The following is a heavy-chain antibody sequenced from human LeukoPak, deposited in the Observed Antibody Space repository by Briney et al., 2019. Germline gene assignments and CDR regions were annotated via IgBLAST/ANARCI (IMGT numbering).Heavy chain of an antibody. V-gene: IGHV3-23*01. CDR1: GFTFSIYS. CDR2: ITENGPRT. D-gene: IGHD2-15*01. Sequence: SGGSLRLSCAASGFTFSIYSMSWVRQAPGKGLEWVSTITENGPRTYYADSVRGLFTISRDDSKNTLYLQMNSLRAEDTAVYYCVKDYGNCRGDRCYSVPGDYWGQGTVVIVSS. CDR3: VKDYGNCRGDRCYSVPGDY. J-gene: IGHJ4*02.